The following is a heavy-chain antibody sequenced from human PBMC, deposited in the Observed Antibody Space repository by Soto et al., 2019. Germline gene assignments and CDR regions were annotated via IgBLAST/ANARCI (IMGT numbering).Heavy chain of an antibody. CDR2: IYYSGST. CDR1: GGSISSSSYY. Sequence: SETLFLTCTVSGGSISSSSYYWGWIRQTPGKGLEWIGSIYYSGSTYYNPSLKSRVTISVDTSKNQFSLKLSSVTAADTAVYYCARGVDTMVRGAYYYGMDVWGQGTTVT. J-gene: IGHJ6*02. CDR3: ARGVDTMVRGAYYYGMDV. D-gene: IGHD3-10*01. V-gene: IGHV4-39*01.